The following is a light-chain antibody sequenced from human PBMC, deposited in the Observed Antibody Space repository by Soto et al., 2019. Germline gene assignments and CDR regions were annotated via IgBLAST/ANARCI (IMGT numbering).Light chain of an antibody. CDR1: SSNIGAGYD. Sequence: QSVLTQPPSVSGAPGQRVTISCTGSSSNIGAGYDVHWYQQLPGTAPKLLIYGNSNRPSGVPDRFSGSKSGTSASLAITGLQAEDEADYYCSSYAGRNLLLFGAGTKVTVL. V-gene: IGLV1-40*01. CDR2: GNS. CDR3: SSYAGRNLLL. J-gene: IGLJ1*01.